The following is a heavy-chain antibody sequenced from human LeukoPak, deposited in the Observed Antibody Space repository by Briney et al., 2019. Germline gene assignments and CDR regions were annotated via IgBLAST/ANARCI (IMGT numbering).Heavy chain of an antibody. CDR1: GFTFSSYG. V-gene: IGHV3-30*02. Sequence: GGSLRLSCEASGFTFSSYGMHWVRQAPGKGLEWVAFIRYDGSNKYYADSVKGRFTISRDNSKNTLYLQMNSLGAEDTAVYYCAKGGNIRVLDYYYYMDVWGKGTTVTVSS. CDR2: IRYDGSNK. CDR3: AKGGNIRVLDYYYYMDV. D-gene: IGHD2/OR15-2a*01. J-gene: IGHJ6*03.